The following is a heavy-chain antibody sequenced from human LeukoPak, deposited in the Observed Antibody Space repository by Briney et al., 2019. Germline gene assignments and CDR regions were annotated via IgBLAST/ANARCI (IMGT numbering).Heavy chain of an antibody. V-gene: IGHV4-4*02. J-gene: IGHJ4*02. CDR3: AKQSPGFMIAGHFDY. CDR1: GGSISSSNW. D-gene: IGHD3-16*01. CDR2: IFHTGLT. Sequence: PSETLSLTCAVSGGSISSSNWWSWLRQSPGKGLEWIGEIFHTGLTNYNPALNSRVTISIDISKREFSLRMTSVTAADTAMYYCAKQSPGFMIAGHFDYWAQGTLVTVSS.